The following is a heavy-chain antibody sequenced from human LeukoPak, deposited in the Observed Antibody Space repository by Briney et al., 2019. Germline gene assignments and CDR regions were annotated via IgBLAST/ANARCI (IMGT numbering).Heavy chain of an antibody. CDR3: AREVSRYSIDY. J-gene: IGHJ4*02. CDR1: GGSISSSSYY. D-gene: IGHD6-13*01. Sequence: KASETLSLTCTVSGGSISSSSYYWSWIRQPAGKGLEWIGRIYTSGSTNYNPSLKSRVTMSVDTSKNQFSLKLSSVTAADTAVYYCAREVSRYSIDYWGQGTLVTVSS. V-gene: IGHV4-61*02. CDR2: IYTSGST.